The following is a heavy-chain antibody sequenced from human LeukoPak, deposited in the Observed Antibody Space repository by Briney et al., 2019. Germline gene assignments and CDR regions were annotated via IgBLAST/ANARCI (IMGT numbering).Heavy chain of an antibody. D-gene: IGHD6-13*01. J-gene: IGHJ4*02. V-gene: IGHV3-66*01. Sequence: PGGSLRLSCAASGFTVITSYMSWVRQAPGKGLEWVSVIFRDGTTYYADSVKGRFTISRDNSKNTLYLQMNTLRAEDTAMYYCASAIGSIWYEFDYWGQGTLVTVSS. CDR3: ASAIGSIWYEFDY. CDR2: IFRDGTT. CDR1: GFTVITSY.